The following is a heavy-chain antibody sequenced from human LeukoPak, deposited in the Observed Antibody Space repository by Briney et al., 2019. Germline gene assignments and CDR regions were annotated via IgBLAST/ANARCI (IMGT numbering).Heavy chain of an antibody. CDR3: AREFTIFGVVTNAEAFDI. Sequence: RASVKVSCKASGYTFTSYAMHWVRQAPGQRLEWMGWINAGNGNTKYSQKFQGRVTITRDTSASTAYMELSSLRSEDTAVYYCAREFTIFGVVTNAEAFDIWGQGTMVTVSS. J-gene: IGHJ3*02. CDR2: INAGNGNT. V-gene: IGHV1-3*01. CDR1: GYTFTSYA. D-gene: IGHD3-3*01.